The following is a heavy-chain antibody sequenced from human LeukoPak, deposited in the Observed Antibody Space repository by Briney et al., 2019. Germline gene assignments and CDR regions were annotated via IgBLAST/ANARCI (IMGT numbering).Heavy chain of an antibody. Sequence: SETLSLTCTVAGGSISSYYWSWIRQPPGKGLEWIGYIYYSGSTNYNPSLKSRVTISVDTTKNQFSLKLSSVTAADTAVYYCARHGYSSGSLAWFDPWGQGTQVTVSS. D-gene: IGHD6-19*01. CDR3: ARHGYSSGSLAWFDP. CDR2: IYYSGST. CDR1: GGSISSYY. V-gene: IGHV4-59*01. J-gene: IGHJ5*02.